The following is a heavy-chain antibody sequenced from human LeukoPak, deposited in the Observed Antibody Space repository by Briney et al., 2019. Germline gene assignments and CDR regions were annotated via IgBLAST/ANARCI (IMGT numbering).Heavy chain of an antibody. CDR2: IIPIFGTA. Sequence: ASVKVSCKASGGTFSSYAISWVRQAPGQGLEWMGGIIPIFGTANYAQKSQGRVTITTDESTSTAYMELSSLRSEDTAVYYCARGREAAALYYFDYWGQGTLVTVSS. J-gene: IGHJ4*02. D-gene: IGHD6-13*01. V-gene: IGHV1-69*05. CDR1: GGTFSSYA. CDR3: ARGREAAALYYFDY.